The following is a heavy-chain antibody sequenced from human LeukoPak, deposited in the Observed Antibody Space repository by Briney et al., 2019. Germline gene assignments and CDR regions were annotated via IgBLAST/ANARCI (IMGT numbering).Heavy chain of an antibody. J-gene: IGHJ4*02. CDR1: GYTFTSYD. CDR2: ISAYNGNT. V-gene: IGHV1-18*01. Sequence: GASVKVSCKASGYTFTSYDISWVRQAPGQGLEWMGWISAYNGNTNYAQKFQGRVTITADKSTSTAYMELSSLRSEDTAVYYCASRSGSYRTGFDYWGQGTLVTVSS. D-gene: IGHD1-26*01. CDR3: ASRSGSYRTGFDY.